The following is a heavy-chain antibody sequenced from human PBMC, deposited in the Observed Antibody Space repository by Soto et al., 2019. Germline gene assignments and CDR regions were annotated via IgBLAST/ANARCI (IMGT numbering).Heavy chain of an antibody. CDR2: IGSNAI. J-gene: IGHJ6*02. CDR3: ARDPRSCSATSCFKGMDV. D-gene: IGHD2-2*01. CDR1: GFTFSSYE. Sequence: QPGGSLRLSCVGSGFTFSSYEFNWVRQAPGKGLDWISYIGSNAIYYADSVKGRFTVSRDNGKDSVYLQMNSLRAEDAGVYYCARDPRSCSATSCFKGMDVWGQGTTVTVSS. V-gene: IGHV3-48*03.